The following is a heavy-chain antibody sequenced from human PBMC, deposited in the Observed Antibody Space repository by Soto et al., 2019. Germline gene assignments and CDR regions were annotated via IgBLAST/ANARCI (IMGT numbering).Heavy chain of an antibody. Sequence: QVQLVQSGAEVKKPGASVKVSCKASGYTFTSYGISWVRQAPGQGLEWMGWISAYNGNTNYAQKLQGRVTMTTDTSTSTAYMELRSLRSDDTGVYYCARVLGRYCSGGSCEVHYYYYGMDVWGQGTTVTVSS. CDR2: ISAYNGNT. J-gene: IGHJ6*02. V-gene: IGHV1-18*04. D-gene: IGHD2-15*01. CDR1: GYTFTSYG. CDR3: ARVLGRYCSGGSCEVHYYYYGMDV.